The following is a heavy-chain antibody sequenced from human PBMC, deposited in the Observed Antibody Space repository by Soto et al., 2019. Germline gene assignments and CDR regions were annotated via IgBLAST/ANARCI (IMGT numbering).Heavy chain of an antibody. V-gene: IGHV4-4*02. CDR1: GGSISSSNW. CDR3: ARVVGGYYYGMDV. CDR2: IYHSGST. D-gene: IGHD2-2*01. Sequence: QVQLQESGPGLVKPSGTLSLTCAVSGGSISSSNWWSWVRQPPGKGLEWIGEIYHSGSTNYNPSLKIRVTISVDKSKHQFSLKLSSVTAAYTAVYYCARVVGGYYYGMDVWGQGTTVAVSS. J-gene: IGHJ6*02.